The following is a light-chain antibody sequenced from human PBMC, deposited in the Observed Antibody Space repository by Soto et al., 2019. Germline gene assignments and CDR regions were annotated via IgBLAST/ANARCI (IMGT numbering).Light chain of an antibody. CDR1: QFISTY. J-gene: IGKJ1*01. Sequence: DIPMTQSPSSLSATVGDRVTIPCRASQFISTYLNWYQQKPGRAPNLLIYSASTLENGVPSGVRGSGSGKEFSLTISSLRPEDFATFICQQSYISPRTFGQGT. V-gene: IGKV1-39*01. CDR2: SAS. CDR3: QQSYISPRT.